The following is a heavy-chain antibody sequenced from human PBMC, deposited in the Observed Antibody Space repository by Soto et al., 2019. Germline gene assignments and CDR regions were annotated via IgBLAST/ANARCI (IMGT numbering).Heavy chain of an antibody. V-gene: IGHV4-59*01. CDR1: ASFGTYY. Sequence: QVQLQESGPGLVQPSETLSLTCVGASFGTYYWSWIRQPPGKGLEWLGDIFSSEHFKYNPSLKSRLTISVDPSKNHVSLRLTSVTAAETAVYYRAIEGGGYRFDHWGPGTLVTVAS. CDR3: AIEGGGYRFDH. CDR2: IFSSEHF. D-gene: IGHD3-16*02. J-gene: IGHJ4*02.